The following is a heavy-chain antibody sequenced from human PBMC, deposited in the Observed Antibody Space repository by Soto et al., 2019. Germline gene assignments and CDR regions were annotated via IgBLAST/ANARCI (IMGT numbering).Heavy chain of an antibody. J-gene: IGHJ4*02. CDR3: ARDRSYGGNSVMGY. CDR1: GGTFSTYA. Sequence: SVKVSCKASGGTFSTYAISWVRQAPGQGLEWMGGIIPIFGTANYAQKFQGRVTITADKSTSIAYMELSSLRSEDTAVYYCARDRSYGGNSVMGYWGQGTLVTVSS. D-gene: IGHD4-17*01. V-gene: IGHV1-69*06. CDR2: IIPIFGTA.